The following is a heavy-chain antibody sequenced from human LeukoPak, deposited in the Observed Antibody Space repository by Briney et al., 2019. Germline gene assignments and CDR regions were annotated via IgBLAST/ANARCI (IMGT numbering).Heavy chain of an antibody. CDR1: GGSFSGYY. D-gene: IGHD2-2*01. CDR2: INHSGST. CDR3: ARALLEYCSSTSCRPAHYYYGMDV. V-gene: IGHV4-34*01. J-gene: IGHJ6*04. Sequence: SETLSLTCAVYGGSFSGYYWSWIRQPPGKGLEWIGEINHSGSTNYNPSLKSRVTISVDTSKNQFSLKLSSVTAADTAVYYCARALLEYCSSTSCRPAHYYYGMDVWGKGTTVTVS.